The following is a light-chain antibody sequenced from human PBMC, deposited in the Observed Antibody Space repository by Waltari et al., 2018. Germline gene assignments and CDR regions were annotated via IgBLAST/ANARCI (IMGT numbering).Light chain of an antibody. J-gene: IGLJ3*02. Sequence: QSAPTQPPSVSGSPGQSVTIPCTGTKNDVGFYHYVPSYQQYPGKAPKLMIYGVSNRPSGVSDRFSGSKSGNTASLTISGLQAEDEADYYCCSYTTSSTLVFGGGTRLTVL. CDR3: CSYTTSSTLV. CDR1: KNDVGFYHY. CDR2: GVS. V-gene: IGLV2-14*03.